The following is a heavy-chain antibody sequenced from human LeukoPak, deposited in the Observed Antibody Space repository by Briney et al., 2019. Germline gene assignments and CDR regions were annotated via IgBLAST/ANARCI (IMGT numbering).Heavy chain of an antibody. D-gene: IGHD3-16*02. Sequence: PSETLSLTCAVDGGSFSGYYWSWIRQPPGNGLEWIGEIKHSGSTNYNPSLKSRVTISVDTYKNQFSLNLSSLTSAQTHVLSVARGRDIYDYVWGSYRWRPTDQSENWFDPWGQGNLVTVSS. CDR1: GGSFSGYY. J-gene: IGHJ5*02. V-gene: IGHV4-34*01. CDR3: ARGRDIYDYVWGSYRWRPTDQSENWFDP. CDR2: IKHSGST.